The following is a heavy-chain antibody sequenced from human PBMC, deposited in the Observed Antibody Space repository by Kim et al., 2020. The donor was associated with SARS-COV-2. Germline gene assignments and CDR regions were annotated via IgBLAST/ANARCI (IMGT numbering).Heavy chain of an antibody. CDR2: LSFDRSNE. CDR3: AKDYYDSTELVVTFDL. CDR1: GFTFSNYG. V-gene: IGHV3-30*18. Sequence: GGSLRLSCAVSGFTFSNYGMHWVRQAPGKGLEWVALLSFDRSNEYYADSVKGRFTISRDNSNNTLFLQMNSLRPEDTAVYYCAKDYYDSTELVVTFDLWG. D-gene: IGHD3-22*01. J-gene: IGHJ2*01.